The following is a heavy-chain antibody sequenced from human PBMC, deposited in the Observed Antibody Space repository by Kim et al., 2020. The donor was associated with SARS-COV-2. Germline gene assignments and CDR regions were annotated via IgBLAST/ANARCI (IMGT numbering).Heavy chain of an antibody. CDR3: ARGGLRLGEFEDAFDI. J-gene: IGHJ3*02. D-gene: IGHD3-16*01. V-gene: IGHV1-46*01. CDR1: GYTFTSYY. CDR2: INPSGGST. Sequence: ASVKVSCKASGYTFTSYYMHWVRQAPGQGLEWMGIINPSGGSTSYAQKFQGRVTMTRDTSTSTVYMELSSLRSEDTAVYYCARGGLRLGEFEDAFDIWGQGTMVTVSS.